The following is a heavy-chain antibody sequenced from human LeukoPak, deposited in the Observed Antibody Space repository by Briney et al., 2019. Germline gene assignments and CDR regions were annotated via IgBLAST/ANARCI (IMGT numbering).Heavy chain of an antibody. CDR2: INHSGST. CDR1: GGSFSGYY. Sequence: KPSETLSLTCAVYGGSFSGYYWSWIRQPPGKGLEWIGEINHSGSTNYNPSLKSRVTISVDTSKNQFSLKLSSVTAADTAVYYCARGQWGEYGSGSYRYYYYYYYMDVWGKGTTVTISS. D-gene: IGHD3-10*01. CDR3: ARGQWGEYGSGSYRYYYYYYYMDV. V-gene: IGHV4-34*01. J-gene: IGHJ6*03.